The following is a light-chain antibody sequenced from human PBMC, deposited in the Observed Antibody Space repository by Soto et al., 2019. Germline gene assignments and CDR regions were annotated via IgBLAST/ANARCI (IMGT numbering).Light chain of an antibody. Sequence: EIVLTQSPATLSLSPGERATLSCRASQSVSSYLAWYQQKPGQAPRLLIYDASNRATGIPARFSGSGSGTDFTLTISSREPEDFAVYYCQQRSNWPWTFGQGNKVEIK. V-gene: IGKV3-11*01. CDR3: QQRSNWPWT. CDR1: QSVSSY. J-gene: IGKJ1*01. CDR2: DAS.